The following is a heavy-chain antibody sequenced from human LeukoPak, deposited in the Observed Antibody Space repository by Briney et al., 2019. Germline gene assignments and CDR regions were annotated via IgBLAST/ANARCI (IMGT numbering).Heavy chain of an antibody. CDR2: ISSSGSTI. J-gene: IGHJ6*03. CDR1: GFIFSSYE. CDR3: ARDPYNGAYGDNYYYYMDV. Sequence: GGSLRLSCEASGFIFSSYEMNWVRQAPGKGLEWVSYISSSGSTIYYADSVKGRFTISRDNAKNSLYLQMNSLRAEDTAVYYCARDPYNGAYGDNYYYYMDVWGKGTTV. V-gene: IGHV3-48*03. D-gene: IGHD4-17*01.